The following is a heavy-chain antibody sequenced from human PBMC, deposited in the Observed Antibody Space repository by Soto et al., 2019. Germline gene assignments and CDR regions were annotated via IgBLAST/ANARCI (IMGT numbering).Heavy chain of an antibody. CDR2: IYYSGST. CDR1: GGSISSGGYY. J-gene: IGHJ4*02. D-gene: IGHD6-13*01. Sequence: SETLSLTCTVSGGSISSGGYYWSWIRQHPGKGLEWIGYIYYSGSTYYNPSLKSRVTISVDTSKNQFSLKLSSVTAADTAVYYCARRYSSSFDYWGQGTLVTVSS. CDR3: ARRYSSSFDY. V-gene: IGHV4-31*03.